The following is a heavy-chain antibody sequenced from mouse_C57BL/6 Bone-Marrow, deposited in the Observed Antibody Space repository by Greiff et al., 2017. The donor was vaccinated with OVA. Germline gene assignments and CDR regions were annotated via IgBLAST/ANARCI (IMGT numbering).Heavy chain of an antibody. V-gene: IGHV5-9-1*02. CDR1: GFTFSSYA. J-gene: IGHJ1*03. CDR2: ISSGGDYI. D-gene: IGHD1-1*01. CDR3: TRDHTTVGGYVDV. Sequence: EVKLVESGEGLVKPGGSLKLSCAASGFTFSSYAMSWVRQTPEKRLEWVAYISSGGDYIYYADTVKGRFTISRDNARNTLDLQMSSLKSEDTAMYYCTRDHTTVGGYVDVWGTGTTVTVSS.